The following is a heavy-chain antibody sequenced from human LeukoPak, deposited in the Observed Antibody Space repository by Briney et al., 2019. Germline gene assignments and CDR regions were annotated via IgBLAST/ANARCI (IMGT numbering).Heavy chain of an antibody. D-gene: IGHD2-2*01. CDR2: IRGSGGTT. CDR3: AKDPVQYQLLFHVNWFDP. CDR1: GFTFSNYA. V-gene: IGHV3-23*01. Sequence: GGSLRLSCAASGFTFSNYAMSWVRQAPGKGLEWVSAIRGSGGTTYYADSVKGRFTISRDNSKNTLYLQMNSLRAEDTAVYYCAKDPVQYQLLFHVNWFDPWGQGTLVTVSS. J-gene: IGHJ5*02.